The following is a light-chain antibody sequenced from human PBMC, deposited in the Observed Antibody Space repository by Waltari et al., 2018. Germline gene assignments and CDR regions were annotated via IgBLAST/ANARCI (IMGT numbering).Light chain of an antibody. CDR2: GAS. V-gene: IGKV3-15*01. J-gene: IGKJ1*01. CDR3: QQSSNWPRT. CDR1: QSVSSN. Sequence: EIVMTQSPATLSVSPGGRATLSCRASQSVSSNLACYQQKPGQAPRLLIYGASTRATGIPASFSGSGSGTEFTLTISSLQSEDFAVYYCQQSSNWPRTFGQGTKVEIK.